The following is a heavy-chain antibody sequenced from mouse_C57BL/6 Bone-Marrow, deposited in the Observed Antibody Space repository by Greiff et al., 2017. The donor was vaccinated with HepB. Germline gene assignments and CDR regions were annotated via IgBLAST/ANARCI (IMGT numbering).Heavy chain of an antibody. CDR2: IYPRSGNT. V-gene: IGHV1-81*01. CDR3: ARGRLPYYYGSSYDAMDY. CDR1: GYTFTSYG. D-gene: IGHD1-1*01. Sequence: VQLQQSGAELARPGASVKLSCKASGYTFTSYGISWVKQRTGQGLEWIGEIYPRSGNTYYNEKFKGKATLTADKSSSTAYMELRSLTSEDSAVYFCARGRLPYYYGSSYDAMDYWGQGTSVTVSS. J-gene: IGHJ4*01.